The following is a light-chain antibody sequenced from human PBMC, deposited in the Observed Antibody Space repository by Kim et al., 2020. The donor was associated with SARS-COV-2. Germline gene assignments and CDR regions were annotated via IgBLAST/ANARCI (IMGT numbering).Light chain of an antibody. J-gene: IGLJ2*01. CDR3: NSRDSTGYLGV. V-gene: IGLV3-19*01. Sequence: ALGQTVTITCQGDTIRIHCVSWYQQRPGQTPVLVIYGKNVRSSGIPDRFSGSRSGNTASLTITGAQAEDEADYYCNSRDSTGYLGVFGGGTQLTVL. CDR1: TIRIHC. CDR2: GKN.